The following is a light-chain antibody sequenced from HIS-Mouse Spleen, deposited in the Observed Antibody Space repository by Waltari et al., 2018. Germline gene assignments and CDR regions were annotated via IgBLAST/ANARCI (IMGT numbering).Light chain of an antibody. CDR3: CSYAGSSPYVV. CDR2: EGS. Sequence: QSALTQPASVSGSPGQSITISCTGTSSDVGSYNLVSWYQKHPGKAPKLMIYEGSKRPSGVSNRFSCSKAGNTAYLTISGLQAEDEADYYCCSYAGSSPYVVFGGGTKLTVL. J-gene: IGLJ2*01. V-gene: IGLV2-23*01. CDR1: SSDVGSYNL.